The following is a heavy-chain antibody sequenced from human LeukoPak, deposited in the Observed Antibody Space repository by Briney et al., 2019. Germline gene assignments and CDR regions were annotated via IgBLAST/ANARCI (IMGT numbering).Heavy chain of an antibody. CDR2: ISAYNGNT. Sequence: ASVKVSCKASGGTFSSYTISWVRQAPGQGLEWMGWISAYNGNTNYAQKLQGRVTMTTDTSTSTAYMELRSLRSDDTAVYYCVGNNDYGDYLFDPWGQGTLVTVSS. D-gene: IGHD4-17*01. J-gene: IGHJ5*02. CDR3: VGNNDYGDYLFDP. V-gene: IGHV1-18*01. CDR1: GGTFSSYT.